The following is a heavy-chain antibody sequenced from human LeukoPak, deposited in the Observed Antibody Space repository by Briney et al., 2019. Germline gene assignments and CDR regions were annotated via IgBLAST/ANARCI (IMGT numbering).Heavy chain of an antibody. CDR1: GFTFDGYA. CDR2: ISWNSGSI. J-gene: IGHJ4*02. D-gene: IGHD6-13*01. V-gene: IGHV3-9*01. Sequence: GGSLTLSCAASGFTFDGYAMHWVRQAPGKGLEWVSGISWNSGSIGYADSVKGRFTISRDNAKNSLYLQMNSLRAEDTALYYCAKDSEIAAAGLNFDYWGQGTLVTVSS. CDR3: AKDSEIAAAGLNFDY.